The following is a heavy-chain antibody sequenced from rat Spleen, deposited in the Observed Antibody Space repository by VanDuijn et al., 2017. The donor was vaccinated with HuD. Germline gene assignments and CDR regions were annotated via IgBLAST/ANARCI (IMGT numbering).Heavy chain of an antibody. D-gene: IGHD1-12*02. Sequence: EVQLVESGGGLVQPGRSLKLSCAASGFTFSDYGMAWVRQAPTKGLEWVATISYDGSSTYYRDSVKGRFTISRDNAKNTQYLQMDSLRSEDTATYYCARWNYYDGSYYHGAYWYFDFWGQGVMVTVSS. J-gene: IGHJ2*01. V-gene: IGHV5-29*01. CDR2: ISYDGSST. CDR1: GFTFSDYG. CDR3: ARWNYYDGSYYHGAYWYFDF.